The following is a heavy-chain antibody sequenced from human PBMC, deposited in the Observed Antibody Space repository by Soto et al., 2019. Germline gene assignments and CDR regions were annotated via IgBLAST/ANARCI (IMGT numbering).Heavy chain of an antibody. Sequence: QVQLVQSGAEVKKPGASVKVSCKASGYTFTSYHITWVRQAPGQGLEWMGWISAYNGNTNYGQKLQGRVTMTTDTSPITPYMELSTLTSDDTSVYYCPRNSPPPRHWGQGTLVTVSS. CDR3: PRNSPPPRH. D-gene: IGHD6-6*01. CDR1: GYTFTSYH. V-gene: IGHV1-18*01. J-gene: IGHJ4*02. CDR2: ISAYNGNT.